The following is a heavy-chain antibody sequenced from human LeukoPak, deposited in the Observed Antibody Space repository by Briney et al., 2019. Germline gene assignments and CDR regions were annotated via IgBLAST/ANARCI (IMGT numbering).Heavy chain of an antibody. Sequence: PGGSLRLSCAASGFTFSSYWMIWVRQAPGKGLEWVANIQQDGSEKYYVDSVKGRFTISRDNAKNSLYLQMDSLRAEDTAVYYCARNPPRYFNWGQGTLVTVSS. CDR2: IQQDGSEK. CDR1: GFTFSSYW. CDR3: ARNPPRYFN. D-gene: IGHD1-26*01. J-gene: IGHJ4*02. V-gene: IGHV3-7*05.